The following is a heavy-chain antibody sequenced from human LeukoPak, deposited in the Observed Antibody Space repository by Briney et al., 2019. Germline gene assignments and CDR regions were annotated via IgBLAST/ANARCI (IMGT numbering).Heavy chain of an antibody. D-gene: IGHD3-22*01. J-gene: IGHJ4*02. CDR3: AALPYYDSSGYFDY. Sequence: AASVKVSCKASGFTFTSSAVQWVRQARAQRLEWIGWIVVGSGNTNYAQKFQERVTITRDMSTSTAYTELSSLRSEDTAVYYCAALPYYDSSGYFDYWGQGTLVTVSS. V-gene: IGHV1-58*01. CDR1: GFTFTSSA. CDR2: IVVGSGNT.